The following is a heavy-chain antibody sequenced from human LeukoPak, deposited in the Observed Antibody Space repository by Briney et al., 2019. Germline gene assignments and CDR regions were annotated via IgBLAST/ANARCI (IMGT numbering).Heavy chain of an antibody. CDR2: ITTSGTST. CDR3: VVHSATSCY. CDR1: GFTFSSYE. D-gene: IGHD1-26*01. J-gene: IGHJ4*02. Sequence: GGSLRVYCATSGFTFSSYEMNLVRQAPGYGLEWISYITTSGTSTYYADSVKGRFTISRDNGKTALSLQMNSLRAEDTAVYYCVVHSATSCYWGQGTLVTVSS. V-gene: IGHV3-48*03.